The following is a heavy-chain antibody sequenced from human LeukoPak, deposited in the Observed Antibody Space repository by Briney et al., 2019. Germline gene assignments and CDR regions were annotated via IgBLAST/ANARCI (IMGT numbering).Heavy chain of an antibody. CDR2: IYDSGST. CDR3: ASQYCGGDCYNAFDI. J-gene: IGHJ3*02. V-gene: IGHV4-39*07. D-gene: IGHD2-21*02. CDR1: GGSIRSSYYY. Sequence: SETLSLTCTVSGGSIRSSYYYWGWIRQPPGKGLEWIGSIYDSGSTYYNPSLKSRVTISVDTSKNQFSLKLSSVTAADTAVYYCASQYCGGDCYNAFDIWGQGTMVTVSS.